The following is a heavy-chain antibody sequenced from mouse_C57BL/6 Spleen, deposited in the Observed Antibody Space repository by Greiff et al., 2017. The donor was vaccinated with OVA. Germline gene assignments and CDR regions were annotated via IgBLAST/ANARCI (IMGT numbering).Heavy chain of an antibody. Sequence: SGAELARPGASVKLSCTASGYTFTSYGISWVKQRTGQGLEWIGEIYPRSGNTYYHEKFKGKATLTADKSSSTAYMELRSLTSEDSAVYFCQFITTGYWYFDVWGTGTTVTVSS. V-gene: IGHV1-81*01. CDR1: GYTFTSYG. J-gene: IGHJ1*03. D-gene: IGHD1-1*01. CDR3: QFITTGYWYFDV. CDR2: IYPRSGNT.